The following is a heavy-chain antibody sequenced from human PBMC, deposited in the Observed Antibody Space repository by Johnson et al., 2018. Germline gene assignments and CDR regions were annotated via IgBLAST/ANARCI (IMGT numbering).Heavy chain of an antibody. V-gene: IGHV4-59*01. CDR1: GASISSYY. J-gene: IGHJ6*02. CDR3: AREMSRGMDV. CDR2: IYYNGST. Sequence: QVQLQESGPGLVKPSETLSLTCTVSGASISSYYSSWIRQPPGTGLEWIGYIYYNGSTNYHPSLKSRVTISVDTSKNQFSLRLSSVTAADTAVYYCAREMSRGMDVWGQGTTVIVSS.